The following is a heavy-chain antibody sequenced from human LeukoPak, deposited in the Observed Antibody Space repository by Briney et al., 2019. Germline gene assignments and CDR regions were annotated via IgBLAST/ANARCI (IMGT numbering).Heavy chain of an antibody. D-gene: IGHD4-17*01. CDR2: IYTSGST. Sequence: SQTLSLTCTVSGGSISSGSYYWSWIRQPAGKGLEWIGRIYTSGSTNYNPSLKSRVTISVDTSKNQFSLKLSSVTAADTAVYYCARDSTGTNFDYWGQGTLVTVSS. J-gene: IGHJ4*02. V-gene: IGHV4-61*02. CDR1: GGSISSGSYY. CDR3: ARDSTGTNFDY.